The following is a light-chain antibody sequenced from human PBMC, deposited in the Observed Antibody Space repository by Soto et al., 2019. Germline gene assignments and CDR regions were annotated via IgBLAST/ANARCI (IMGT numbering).Light chain of an antibody. CDR2: EGS. V-gene: IGLV2-23*01. Sequence: QSALTQPASVSESPGQSITISCTGTSSNVGSYDLVSWYQQHPGKPPKLMIYEGSKRPSGVSDRFSGSKSGNSASLTISGLQAEDEADYFCSSYAGSSTLVFGGVTKLTVL. J-gene: IGLJ3*02. CDR1: SSNVGSYDL. CDR3: SSYAGSSTLV.